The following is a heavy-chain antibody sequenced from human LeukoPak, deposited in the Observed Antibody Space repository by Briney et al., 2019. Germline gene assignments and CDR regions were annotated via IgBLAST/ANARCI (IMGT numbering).Heavy chain of an antibody. Sequence: ASVKVSCKASGYTFTSYGISWVRQAPGQGLEWMGWISAYNGNTNYAQKLQGKVTMTTAPSTSTAYMELRSLRSDDTAVYYCARDTYYYERSGYYRVWSIDDAFDIWGQGTMVTVSS. D-gene: IGHD3-22*01. CDR3: ARDTYYYERSGYYRVWSIDDAFDI. V-gene: IGHV1-18*01. CDR2: ISAYNGNT. J-gene: IGHJ3*02. CDR1: GYTFTSYG.